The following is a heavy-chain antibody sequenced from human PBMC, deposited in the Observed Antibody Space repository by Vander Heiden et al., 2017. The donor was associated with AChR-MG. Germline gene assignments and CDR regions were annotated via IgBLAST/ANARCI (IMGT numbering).Heavy chain of an antibody. D-gene: IGHD1-26*01. CDR2: MHYSGST. J-gene: IGHJ4*02. Sequence: QVQLQEPGPGLVKPSETLSPTCTVSGGSISSSYWSWTLQPPRKGLEWIGYMHYSGSTNYHPSLKTRVTISLDTSKNQLSLKLSSVTAADTAVYYCASSWGVGATVFDYWGQGTLVTVSS. CDR1: GGSISSSY. V-gene: IGHV4-59*01. CDR3: ASSWGVGATVFDY.